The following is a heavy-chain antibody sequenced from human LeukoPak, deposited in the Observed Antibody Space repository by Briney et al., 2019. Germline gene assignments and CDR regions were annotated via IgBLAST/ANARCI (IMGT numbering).Heavy chain of an antibody. Sequence: PGGSLRLSCAASGXTFNSFSMNWVRQAPGKGLEWVSYISSISTIIYYAGSVKGRFTISRDNAKNSLYLQMNSLRDEDTAVYYCARDLHSGAYTFDYWGQGTLVTVSS. CDR1: GXTFNSFS. CDR3: ARDLHSGAYTFDY. J-gene: IGHJ4*02. D-gene: IGHD1-26*01. V-gene: IGHV3-48*02. CDR2: ISSISTII.